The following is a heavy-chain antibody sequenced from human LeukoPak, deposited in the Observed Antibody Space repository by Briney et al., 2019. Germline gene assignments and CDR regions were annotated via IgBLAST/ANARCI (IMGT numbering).Heavy chain of an antibody. D-gene: IGHD2/OR15-2a*01. J-gene: IGHJ5*02. CDR1: GFTFDDYA. V-gene: IGHV3-9*01. CDR3: ARSNYDSTTFYYHLDL. Sequence: PGGSLRLSCAASGFTFDDYAMHGVRQAPGKGLEWVSGISWSSGSIGYADSVQGGSTISSDNAMNYLSLQMNSLRAEGRPVYYCARSNYDSTTFYYHLDLWGQGTRVTVSS. CDR2: ISWSSGSI.